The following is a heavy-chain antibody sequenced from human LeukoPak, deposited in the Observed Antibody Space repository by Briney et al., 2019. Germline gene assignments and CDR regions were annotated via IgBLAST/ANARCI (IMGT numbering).Heavy chain of an antibody. V-gene: IGHV3-74*01. J-gene: IGHJ4*02. CDR1: RFTVSSNY. CDR3: VRVSVGAYDY. D-gene: IGHD1-26*01. CDR2: INNDGSST. Sequence: PGGSLRLSCAASRFTVSSNYMTWVRQAAGKGLVWVSRINNDGSSTIYADSVKGRFTISRDNAKNTLYLQMNSLRAEDTAVYYCVRVSVGAYDYWGQGTLVTVSS.